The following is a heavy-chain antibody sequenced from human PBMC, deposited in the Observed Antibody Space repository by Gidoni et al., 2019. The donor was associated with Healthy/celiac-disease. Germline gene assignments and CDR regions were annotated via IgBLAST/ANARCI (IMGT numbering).Heavy chain of an antibody. CDR3: ARGSTRYCSSTSCYKYYYYGMDV. Sequence: QVQLQQWGAGLLKPSETLALTCASYDGSFSRYYWCSFRQPPGKGLEWIGEINHSGSTNYNPSLKSRVNISVDTSKNQFSLKLSSVTAADTAVYYCARGSTRYCSSTSCYKYYYYGMDVWGQGTTVTVSS. V-gene: IGHV4-34*01. CDR1: DGSFSRYY. D-gene: IGHD2-2*02. CDR2: INHSGST. J-gene: IGHJ6*02.